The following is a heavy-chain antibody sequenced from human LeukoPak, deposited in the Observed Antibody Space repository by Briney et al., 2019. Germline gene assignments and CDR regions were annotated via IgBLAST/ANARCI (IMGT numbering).Heavy chain of an antibody. V-gene: IGHV3-7*01. D-gene: IGHD3-3*01. CDR2: IKQEGCEQ. CDR3: ARNNGEWLLSYYFDY. J-gene: IGHJ4*02. CDR1: GVTFSSSYRFSFSRSW. Sequence: PGGSLRLSCIASGVTFSSSYRFSFSRSWMSWVRQAPGKGLEGVANIKQEGCEQYYVDSVKGRFNSSRDNAKNSLYLQMNSLRAEDTAVYYCARNNGEWLLSYYFDYWGQGTLVTVSS.